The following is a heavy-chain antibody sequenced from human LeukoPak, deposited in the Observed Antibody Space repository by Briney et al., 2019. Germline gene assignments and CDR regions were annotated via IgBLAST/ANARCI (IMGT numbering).Heavy chain of an antibody. J-gene: IGHJ3*02. D-gene: IGHD3-22*01. CDR2: ISGSGGST. CDR1: GFTFDDYA. Sequence: GGSLRLSCAASGFTFDDYAMHWVRQAPGKGLEWVSAISGSGGSTYYADSVKGRFTISRDNSKNTLYLQMNSLRAEDTAVYYCAKAITMIVVDAFDIWGQGTMVTVSS. V-gene: IGHV3-23*01. CDR3: AKAITMIVVDAFDI.